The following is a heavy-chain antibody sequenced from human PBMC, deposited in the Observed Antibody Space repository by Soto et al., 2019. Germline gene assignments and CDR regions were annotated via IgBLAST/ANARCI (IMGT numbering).Heavy chain of an antibody. CDR1: GGTFSSYA. D-gene: IGHD3-22*01. CDR2: IIPIFGTA. Sequence: QVQLVQSGAEVKKPGSSVKVSCKASGGTFSSYAITWVRQAPGQGLEWMGGIIPIFGTANYAQKFQGRVTMTADESTSTDYMELNSLRSEDTAVYYCARDRSLSSGYYPYWFDPWGQGTLVTVSS. CDR3: ARDRSLSSGYYPYWFDP. J-gene: IGHJ5*02. V-gene: IGHV1-69*12.